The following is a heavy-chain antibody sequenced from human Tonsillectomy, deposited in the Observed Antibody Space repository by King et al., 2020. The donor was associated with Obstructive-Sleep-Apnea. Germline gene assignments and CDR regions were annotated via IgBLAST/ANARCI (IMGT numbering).Heavy chain of an antibody. J-gene: IGHJ4*02. D-gene: IGHD5-18*01. CDR1: GGSFSGYY. CDR3: ARIRTRLYSYGQRKDH. Sequence: VQLQQWGAGLLKPSETLSLTCAVYGGSFSGYYWSWIRQPPGKGLEWIGEINHSGSTNYNPSLKSRVTISVDTSKNQFSLRLSSVTAADTALYYCARIRTRLYSYGQRKDHWGQGTLVTVSS. V-gene: IGHV4-34*01. CDR2: INHSGST.